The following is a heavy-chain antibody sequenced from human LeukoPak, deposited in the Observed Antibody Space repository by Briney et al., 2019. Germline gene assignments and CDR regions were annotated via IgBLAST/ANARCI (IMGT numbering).Heavy chain of an antibody. CDR1: GFTFSSYW. V-gene: IGHV3-74*01. D-gene: IGHD3-3*01. Sequence: GGSLRLSCAASGFTFSSYWMHWVRQAPGKGLVWVSRINSDGSSTSYADSVKGRFTISRDNAKNTLYLQMNSLRAEDTAVYYCARGPTITIFGVAIISNWFDPWGQGTLVTVSS. CDR3: ARGPTITIFGVAIISNWFDP. J-gene: IGHJ5*02. CDR2: INSDGSST.